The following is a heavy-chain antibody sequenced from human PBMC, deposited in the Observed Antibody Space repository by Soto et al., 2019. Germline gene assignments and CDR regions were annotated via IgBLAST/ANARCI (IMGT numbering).Heavy chain of an antibody. D-gene: IGHD3-3*01. J-gene: IGHJ4*02. CDR3: ARDTILDY. V-gene: IGHV3-7*04. CDR1: RFTFSTYW. Sequence: GSLRLSCTASRFTFSTYWMSWVRQAPGKGLEWVANINQDGSDKYYVDSVKGRFTISRDNAKNSLYLQMNSLRAEDTAIYYCARDTILDYWGQGTLVTVSS. CDR2: INQDGSDK.